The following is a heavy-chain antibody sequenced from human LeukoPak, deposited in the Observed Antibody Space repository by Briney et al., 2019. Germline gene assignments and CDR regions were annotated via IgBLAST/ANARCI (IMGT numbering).Heavy chain of an antibody. Sequence: PGESLKISCKGSGYNFTTYWIGWVRQMPGKGLECMGIIYPGDSDTRYSPSFQGQVTISADKSISTAYLQWSSLKASGTAMYYCARQRDGCNSVDYWGQGTLVTVSS. CDR1: GYNFTTYW. J-gene: IGHJ4*02. CDR3: ARQRDGCNSVDY. D-gene: IGHD5-24*01. V-gene: IGHV5-51*01. CDR2: IYPGDSDT.